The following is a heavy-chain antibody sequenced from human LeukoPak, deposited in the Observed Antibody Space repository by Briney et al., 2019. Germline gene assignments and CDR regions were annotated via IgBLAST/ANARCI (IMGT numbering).Heavy chain of an antibody. Sequence: PGGSLRLSCAASGFTFSRYWIHWVRQAPGKGLEWVANIKQDGSEKYYVDSVKGRFTISRDNAKNSLYLQMNSLRGEDTAVYYCARLTFGGAPGHWGQGTLVTVSS. CDR3: ARLTFGGAPGH. J-gene: IGHJ4*02. CDR1: GFTFSRYW. D-gene: IGHD3-16*01. V-gene: IGHV3-7*01. CDR2: IKQDGSEK.